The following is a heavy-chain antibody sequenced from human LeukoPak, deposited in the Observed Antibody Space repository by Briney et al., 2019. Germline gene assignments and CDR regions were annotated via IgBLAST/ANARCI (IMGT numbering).Heavy chain of an antibody. Sequence: GGSLRLSCAASGFTFSSYSMNWVRQAPGKGLVWVSRINTDGSSTSYADSVKGRFTISRDNAKNTLYLQMNSLRAEDTAVYYCARDVNLGWLSRYYFDHWGQGTLVTVSS. D-gene: IGHD3-3*01. CDR3: ARDVNLGWLSRYYFDH. CDR1: GFTFSSYS. J-gene: IGHJ4*02. CDR2: INTDGSST. V-gene: IGHV3-74*01.